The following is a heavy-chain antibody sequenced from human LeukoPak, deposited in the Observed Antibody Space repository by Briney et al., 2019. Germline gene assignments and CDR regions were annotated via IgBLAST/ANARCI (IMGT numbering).Heavy chain of an antibody. J-gene: IGHJ4*02. CDR3: AEAITSSTSRTGLDY. CDR2: ISGSGGTT. V-gene: IGHV3-23*01. D-gene: IGHD2-2*01. Sequence: GGSLRLSCLTSGFTLSINAMSWVRQAQGKGLEWVSAISGSGGTTYYADSVKGRFTISRDNSENTLYLQMNSLRAEDTAVYYCAEAITSSTSRTGLDYWGQGTLVTVSS. CDR1: GFTLSINA.